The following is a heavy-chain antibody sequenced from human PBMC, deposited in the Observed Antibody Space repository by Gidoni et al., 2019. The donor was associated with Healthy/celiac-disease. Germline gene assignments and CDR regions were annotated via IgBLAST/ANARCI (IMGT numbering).Heavy chain of an antibody. J-gene: IGHJ3*02. CDR3: ARDTYYDSSGYTPDAFDI. Sequence: QSQLVQSGAEVKKPGASVKVSCHASVYTFTSYYMHWVRQAPGQGLEWMGIINTSGGSTSYAQKFKGRVTMTRDTSTSTVYMELSSLRSEDTAVYYCARDTYYDSSGYTPDAFDIWGQGTMVTVSS. CDR2: INTSGGST. CDR1: VYTFTSYY. D-gene: IGHD3-22*01. V-gene: IGHV1-46*01.